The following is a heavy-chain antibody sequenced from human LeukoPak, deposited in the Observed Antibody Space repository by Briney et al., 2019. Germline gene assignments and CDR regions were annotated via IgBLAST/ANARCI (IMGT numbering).Heavy chain of an antibody. CDR1: GFSFSTYS. CDR3: VRELYNYGMDV. V-gene: IGHV3-30-3*01. J-gene: IGHJ6*02. CDR2: ISNDGSQE. Sequence: GGSLRLSCSASGFSFSTYSMHWVRQAPGKGLEWVMAISNDGSQEYYADSVKGRFTISRDNSKNTLYLQMNSLRPEDTAVFYCVRELYNYGMDVWGQGTTVTV.